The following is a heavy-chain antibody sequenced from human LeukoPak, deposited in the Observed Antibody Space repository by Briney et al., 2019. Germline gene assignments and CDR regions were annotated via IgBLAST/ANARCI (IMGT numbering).Heavy chain of an antibody. CDR2: IYGGGTT. J-gene: IGHJ4*02. CDR1: GFTVNSHY. Sequence: PGGSLRLSCAASGFTVNSHYMSWVRQAPGKGLEWVSIIYGGGTTYYADSVKGRFTISRDSSKNMLYLQIKSLGAEDTAIYYCAKLDGSGAGSSRPPIDYWGQGSLVTVSS. D-gene: IGHD3-10*01. CDR3: AKLDGSGAGSSRPPIDY. V-gene: IGHV3-53*01.